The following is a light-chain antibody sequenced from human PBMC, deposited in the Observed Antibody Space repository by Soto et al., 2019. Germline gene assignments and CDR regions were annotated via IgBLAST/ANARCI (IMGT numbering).Light chain of an antibody. J-gene: IGKJ5*01. V-gene: IGKV1-27*01. CDR2: AAS. CDR3: LKYNSAPRT. CDR1: QGIANY. Sequence: DIQMTQSPSSLSASVGDRVTITYRASQGIANYLAWYQHKPGKVPNLLIYAASTLQSGVPSRFSGGGSGTDFTLTISSLQPEDVATYYCLKYNSAPRTFGQGTRLEIK.